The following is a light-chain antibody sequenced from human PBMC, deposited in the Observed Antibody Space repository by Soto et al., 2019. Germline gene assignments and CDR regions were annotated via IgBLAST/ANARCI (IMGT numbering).Light chain of an antibody. CDR2: AAS. J-gene: IGKJ1*01. CDR3: LQDYNYPWT. CDR1: QAIRND. V-gene: IGKV1-6*01. Sequence: AIQMTQSPSSLSASVGDRVTITCRASQAIRNDLAWYQQKAGKAPTLLISAASILQSGVPSRFSGRGSGTDFTLTISSLQSEDLATYYCLQDYNYPWTFGQGTKVEI.